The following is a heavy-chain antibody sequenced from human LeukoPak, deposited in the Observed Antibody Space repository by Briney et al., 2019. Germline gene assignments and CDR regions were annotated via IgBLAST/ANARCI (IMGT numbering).Heavy chain of an antibody. CDR1: GFTFSSYS. V-gene: IGHV3-21*03. J-gene: IGHJ4*02. D-gene: IGHD4-17*01. CDR2: ISSSSSYI. Sequence: GGSLRLSCAASGFTFSSYSMNWVRHAQGTGLEWVSSISSSSSYIYYADSVKGQFTISRDNAKNSLYLQMNSLRAEDTAVYYCARDGDYGDYGPPHDYWGQGTLVTVSS. CDR3: ARDGDYGDYGPPHDY.